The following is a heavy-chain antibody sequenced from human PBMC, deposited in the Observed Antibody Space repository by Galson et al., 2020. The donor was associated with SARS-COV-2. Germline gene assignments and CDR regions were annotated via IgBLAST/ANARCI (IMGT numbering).Heavy chain of an antibody. CDR3: ARQGVNMIVLVTVPGWYFDL. J-gene: IGHJ2*01. V-gene: IGHV4-38-2*02. Sequence: SETLSLTCTVYGYSVSTTNYWGWVRQPQGRGLEWIGSVYPSGTTYYNPSIKSPVTISVDTSKNQFSLRLDSVTAADTALYYCARQGVNMIVLVTVPGWYFDLWGRGTLVTVSS. D-gene: IGHD3-22*01. CDR2: VYPSGTT. CDR1: GYSVSTTNY.